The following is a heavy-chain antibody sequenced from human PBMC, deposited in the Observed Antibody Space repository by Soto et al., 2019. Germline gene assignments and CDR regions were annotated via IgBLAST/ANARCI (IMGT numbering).Heavy chain of an antibody. CDR1: GFTFSSYG. J-gene: IGHJ6*03. D-gene: IGHD6-13*01. CDR2: ISYDGSNK. V-gene: IGHV3-30*18. CDR3: AKDSVGVYSSSPAVYYYYYYMDV. Sequence: QVQLVESGGGVVQPGRSLRLSCAASGFTFSSYGMHWVRQAPGKGLEWVAVISYDGSNKYYADSVKGRFTISRDNSKNTRYLQMNSLRAEDTAVYYCAKDSVGVYSSSPAVYYYYYYMDVWGKGTTVTVSS.